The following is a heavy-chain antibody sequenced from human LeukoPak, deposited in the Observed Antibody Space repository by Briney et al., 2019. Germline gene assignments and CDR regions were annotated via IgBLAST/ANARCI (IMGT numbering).Heavy chain of an antibody. CDR1: GYTFTSYY. CDR2: INPSGGST. D-gene: IGHD2-21*02. CDR3: ASCGGDCYYYYYGMDV. Sequence: ASVKVSCKASGYTFTSYYMHWVRQAPGQGLEWMGIINPSGGSTSYAQKFQGRVTMTRDTSTSTVYTELSSLRSEDTAVYYCASCGGDCYYYYYGMDVWGQGTTVTVSS. J-gene: IGHJ6*02. V-gene: IGHV1-46*01.